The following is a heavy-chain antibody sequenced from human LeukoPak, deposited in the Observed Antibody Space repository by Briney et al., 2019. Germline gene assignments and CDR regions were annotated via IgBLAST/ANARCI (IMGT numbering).Heavy chain of an antibody. CDR2: IYTSGST. CDR1: GGSISSYY. Sequence: PSETLSLTCTVSGGSISSYYWSWIRQPPGKGLEWIGYIYTSGSTNYNPSLKSRVTISVDTSKNQFSLKLSSVTAADTAVYYCARGYSSALQDYWGQGTLVTVSS. D-gene: IGHD5-18*01. V-gene: IGHV4-4*09. CDR3: ARGYSSALQDY. J-gene: IGHJ4*02.